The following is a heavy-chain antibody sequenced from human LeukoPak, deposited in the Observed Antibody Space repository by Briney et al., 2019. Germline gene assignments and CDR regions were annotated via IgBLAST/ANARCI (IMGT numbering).Heavy chain of an antibody. CDR3: AKGAYGSPDAFDI. V-gene: IGHV3-9*03. J-gene: IGHJ3*02. CDR1: GFTFDDYV. Sequence: GGSLRLSCAASGFTFDDYVMHWVRQAPGKGLEWVSGISWNSGSIGYADSVKGRFTISRDNAKNSLYLQMNSLRAEDMALYYCAKGAYGSPDAFDIWGQGTMVTVSS. D-gene: IGHD3-10*01. CDR2: ISWNSGSI.